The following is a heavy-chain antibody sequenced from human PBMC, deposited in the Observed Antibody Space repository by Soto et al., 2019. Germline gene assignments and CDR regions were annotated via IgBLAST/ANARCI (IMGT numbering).Heavy chain of an antibody. CDR1: GDSVSSNSAA. V-gene: IGHV6-1*01. CDR2: TYYRSKWYN. Sequence: SQTLSLTCAISGDSVSSNSAAWNWIRQSPSRGLEWLGRTYYRSKWYNDYAVSVKSRITINPDTSKNQFSLQLNSVTPEDTAVYYCARDLSIAARRYYYYYYMDVWGKGTTVTVSS. D-gene: IGHD6-6*01. J-gene: IGHJ6*03. CDR3: ARDLSIAARRYYYYYYMDV.